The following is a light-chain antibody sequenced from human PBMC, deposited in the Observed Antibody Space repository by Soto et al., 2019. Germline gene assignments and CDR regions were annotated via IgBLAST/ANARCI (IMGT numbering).Light chain of an antibody. J-gene: IGKJ5*01. CDR3: QHYNNWPIT. Sequence: EIVMTQSPATLSVSPWETATLSCRASQRVGINLAWYQQKPGQAPRLLIYSASTRASGIPDRFSGSGSGTDFTLTISSLQAADFAVYHCQHYNNWPITFGQGTRLEIK. CDR1: QRVGIN. CDR2: SAS. V-gene: IGKV3-15*01.